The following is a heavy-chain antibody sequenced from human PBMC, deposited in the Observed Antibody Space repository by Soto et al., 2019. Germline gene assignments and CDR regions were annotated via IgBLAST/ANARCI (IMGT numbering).Heavy chain of an antibody. V-gene: IGHV1-69*02. CDR2: IIPILGIA. CDR3: ARGRSYYYDSSGYLEPAFDYYYGMDV. CDR1: GGTFSSYT. D-gene: IGHD3-22*01. J-gene: IGHJ6*02. Sequence: SVKVSCKASGGTFSSYTISWVRQAPGQGLEWMGRIIPILGIANYAQKFQGRVTITADKSTSTAYMELSSLRSEDTAVYYCARGRSYYYDSSGYLEPAFDYYYGMDVWGQGTTVTVSS.